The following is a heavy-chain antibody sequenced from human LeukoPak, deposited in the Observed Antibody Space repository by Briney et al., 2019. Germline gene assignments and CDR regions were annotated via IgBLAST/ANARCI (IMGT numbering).Heavy chain of an antibody. Sequence: SVKVSCKASGGTFSSYAISWVRQAPGQGLEWMGGIIPIFGTANYAQKFQGRVTITADESTSTAYMELSSLRSEDTAVYYCARGRGYSGYDFALATYHYGMDVWGQGTTVTVSS. CDR3: ARGRGYSGYDFALATYHYGMDV. V-gene: IGHV1-69*13. D-gene: IGHD5-12*01. CDR2: IIPIFGTA. CDR1: GGTFSSYA. J-gene: IGHJ6*02.